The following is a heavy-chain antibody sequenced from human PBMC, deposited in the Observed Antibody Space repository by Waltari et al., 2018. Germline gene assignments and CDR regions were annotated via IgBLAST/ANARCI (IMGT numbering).Heavy chain of an antibody. CDR3: ARDRILYCSGGSCYSPSWFDP. J-gene: IGHJ5*02. CDR1: GGTFSSYA. V-gene: IGHV1-69*01. D-gene: IGHD2-15*01. Sequence: QVQLVQSGAEVKKPGSSVKVSCKASGGTFSSYAISWVRQAPGQGLEWMGGIIPIFGTANYAQKFQGRVTITADEATSTAYMELSSLRSEDTAVYSCARDRILYCSGGSCYSPSWFDPWGQGTLVTVSS. CDR2: IIPIFGTA.